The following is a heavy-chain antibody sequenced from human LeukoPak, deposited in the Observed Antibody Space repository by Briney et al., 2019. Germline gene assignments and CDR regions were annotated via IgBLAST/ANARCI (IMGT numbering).Heavy chain of an antibody. D-gene: IGHD4/OR15-4a*01. V-gene: IGHV3-48*03. CDR2: ISSSGSTI. Sequence: GASLRLSCAASGFTFSSYEMNWVRQAPGKGLQWVSYISSSGSTIYYADSVKGRFTISRDNAKNSLYLQMNSLRAEDTAVYYCARSNFLYYFDYWGQGTLVTVSS. J-gene: IGHJ4*02. CDR1: GFTFSSYE. CDR3: ARSNFLYYFDY.